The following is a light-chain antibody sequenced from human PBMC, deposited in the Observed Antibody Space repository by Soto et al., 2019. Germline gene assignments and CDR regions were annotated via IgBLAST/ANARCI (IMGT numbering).Light chain of an antibody. CDR2: SDS. V-gene: IGLV1-44*01. Sequence: QPVLTQPPSASGTPGQRVTISCSGSSSNIGSNSVNWYQQLPGTAPKLLIYSDSQRPSGVPDRFSGSKSGTSASLAISGLRSEDEADFYCATWDDRLNGYVFGTGTKLTVL. CDR1: SSNIGSNS. CDR3: ATWDDRLNGYV. J-gene: IGLJ1*01.